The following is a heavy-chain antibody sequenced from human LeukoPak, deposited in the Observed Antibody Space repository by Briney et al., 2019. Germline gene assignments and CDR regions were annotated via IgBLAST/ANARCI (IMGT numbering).Heavy chain of an antibody. V-gene: IGHV4-61*02. Sequence: TLSLTCTVSGGSISSGSFHWSWIRQPAGKGLEWIGRIYTSGSTYYSPSLQSRVTISVDTSKNQFSLRLSSVTAADAAVYYCARGQNYGSGTNYFGYWGQGTLVTVSS. CDR2: IYTSGST. CDR3: ARGQNYGSGTNYFGY. J-gene: IGHJ4*02. D-gene: IGHD3-10*01. CDR1: GGSISSGSFH.